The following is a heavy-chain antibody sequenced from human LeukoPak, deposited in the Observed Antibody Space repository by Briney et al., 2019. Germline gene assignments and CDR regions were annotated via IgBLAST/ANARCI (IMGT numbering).Heavy chain of an antibody. J-gene: IGHJ2*01. V-gene: IGHV3-74*01. CDR1: GFTFSGFW. CDR2: IDADGSTT. D-gene: IGHD2-2*01. Sequence: GGSLRLSCAASGFTFSGFWMHWVRQPPGKGLVWVSRIDADGSTTTYADSVKGRFTISRDNAKNEIYLQMNSLRVEDTAVYFCARDWSPPYQVLSPGYFDLWGRGTLVTVSS. CDR3: ARDWSPPYQVLSPGYFDL.